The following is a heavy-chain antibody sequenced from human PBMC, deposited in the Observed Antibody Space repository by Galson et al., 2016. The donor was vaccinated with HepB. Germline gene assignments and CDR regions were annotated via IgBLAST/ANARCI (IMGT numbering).Heavy chain of an antibody. V-gene: IGHV4/OR15-8*01. CDR3: TRGVGAADY. D-gene: IGHD1-26*01. CDR1: SGSISSRFW. Sequence: ETLSLTCVVSSGSISSRFWWGWVRQTPGKGLEWIGEVSRSGRTIYNPSLQSRVTLSVDNSRNQISLKLISVTAADTAIYYCTRGVGAADYWGRGTLVTVSS. CDR2: VSRSGRT. J-gene: IGHJ4*02.